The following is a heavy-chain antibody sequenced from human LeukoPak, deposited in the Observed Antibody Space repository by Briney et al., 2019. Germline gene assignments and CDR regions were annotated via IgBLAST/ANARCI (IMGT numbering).Heavy chain of an antibody. J-gene: IGHJ3*02. CDR3: ARVKSYRSGGLDAFDI. CDR2: IKQDGSEK. V-gene: IGHV3-7*01. CDR1: GFTFSSYW. Sequence: PGGSLRLSCAASGFTFSSYWMSWVRQAPGKGLEWVANIKQDGSEKYYVDSVKGRFTISRDNAKNSLYLQMNSLRAEDTAVYYCARVKSYRSGGLDAFDIWGQGTMVTVSS. D-gene: IGHD6-19*01.